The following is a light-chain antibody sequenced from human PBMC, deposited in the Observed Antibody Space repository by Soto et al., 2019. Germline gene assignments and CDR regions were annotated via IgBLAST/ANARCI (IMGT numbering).Light chain of an antibody. CDR3: SSFARGDNPHVL. J-gene: IGLJ2*01. Sequence: QSVLTQPPSASGSPGQSVTISCTGTSSDVAGSDYVSWYQQNPGKAPKLIIYEVTKRPAGVPDRFSGSKSGNTASLTVSGLQADDESYYYCSSFARGDNPHVLFGGGTKVTVL. CDR2: EVT. CDR1: SSDVAGSDY. V-gene: IGLV2-8*01.